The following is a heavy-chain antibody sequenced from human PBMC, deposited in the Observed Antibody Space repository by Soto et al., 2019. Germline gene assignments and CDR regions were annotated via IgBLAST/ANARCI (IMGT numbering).Heavy chain of an antibody. CDR3: TRLTDDHGGEIAY. CDR2: IRSKGNNYAT. J-gene: IGHJ4*02. D-gene: IGHD2-15*01. CDR1: GFTFSGSA. V-gene: IGHV3-73*01. Sequence: GGSLRLSCAASGFTFSGSAMHWVRQASGKGLEWVGRIRSKGNNYATAYAASVKGRFTISRDDSKNTAYLQMNSLKTEDTAVYYCTRLTDDHGGEIAYWGQGTLVTVSS.